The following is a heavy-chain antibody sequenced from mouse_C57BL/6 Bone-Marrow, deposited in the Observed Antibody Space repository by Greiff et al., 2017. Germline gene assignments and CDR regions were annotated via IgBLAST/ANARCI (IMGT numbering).Heavy chain of an antibody. CDR3: TPLITTVVAPRFAY. CDR1: GFNIKDDY. D-gene: IGHD1-1*01. V-gene: IGHV14-4*01. J-gene: IGHJ3*01. CDR2: IDPENGDT. Sequence: EVQVVESGAELVRPGASVKLSCTASGFNIKDDYMHWVKQRPEQGLEWIGWIDPENGDTEYASKFQGKATITADTSSNTAYLQLSSLTSEDTAVYYCTPLITTVVAPRFAYWGQGTLVTVSA.